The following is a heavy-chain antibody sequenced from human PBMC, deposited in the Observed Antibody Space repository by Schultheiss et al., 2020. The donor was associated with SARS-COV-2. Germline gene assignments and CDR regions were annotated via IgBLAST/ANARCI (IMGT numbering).Heavy chain of an antibody. CDR1: GGSISSYY. CDR3: ARGSSLLVP. V-gene: IGHV4-34*01. J-gene: IGHJ5*02. Sequence: SQTLTLTCTVSGGSISSYYWSWIRQPPGKGLEWIGEINHSGSTNYNPSLKSRVTISVDTSKNQFSLKLSSVTAADTAVYYCARGSSLLVPWGQGTLVTVSS. CDR2: INHSGST. D-gene: IGHD6-6*01.